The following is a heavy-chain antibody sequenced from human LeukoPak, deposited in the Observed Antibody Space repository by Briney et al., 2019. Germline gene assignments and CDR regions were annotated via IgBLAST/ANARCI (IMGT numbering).Heavy chain of an antibody. CDR1: GGSISSRNYY. J-gene: IGHJ4*02. V-gene: IGHV4-39*01. CDR2: VFYSGGA. D-gene: IGHD5-12*01. CDR3: ARRARPEYGVATILKRSGGFYYFDY. Sequence: PSETLSLTCTVSGGSISSRNYYWGWIRQPPGKGLEWIGNVFYSGGAYYNLSLKSRIAISVDTSKNQFSLKLSSVSAADTAVYYCARRARPEYGVATILKRSGGFYYFDYWGQGTLVTVSS.